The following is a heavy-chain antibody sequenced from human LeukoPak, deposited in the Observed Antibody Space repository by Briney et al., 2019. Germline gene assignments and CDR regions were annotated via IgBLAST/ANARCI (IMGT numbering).Heavy chain of an antibody. Sequence: GGSLRLSCAASGFTFSTYGMHWVRQAPGKGLGWVVVISYDGSNKFYADSVRGRFTISRDNSKNTMYLQMSGLRPEDTAVYYCAKEVIGKVYFEHWGQGALLTVSS. D-gene: IGHD4-23*01. V-gene: IGHV3-30*18. J-gene: IGHJ4*02. CDR1: GFTFSTYG. CDR3: AKEVIGKVYFEH. CDR2: ISYDGSNK.